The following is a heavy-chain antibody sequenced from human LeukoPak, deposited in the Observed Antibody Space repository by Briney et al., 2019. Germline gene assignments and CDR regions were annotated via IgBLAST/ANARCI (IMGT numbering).Heavy chain of an antibody. J-gene: IGHJ4*02. CDR2: IRNDGGNK. V-gene: IGHV3-30*02. D-gene: IGHD6-19*01. CDR3: AKDSSGWATDY. Sequence: GVSLRLYCAASGFTFRNYNMHWVRQPRGKGLEWVAFIRNDGGNKNYADSVKGRFTISRDNSKNTLYLQMDSLRAEDMAVYYCAKDSSGWATDYWGQGTLVTVSS. CDR1: GFTFRNYN.